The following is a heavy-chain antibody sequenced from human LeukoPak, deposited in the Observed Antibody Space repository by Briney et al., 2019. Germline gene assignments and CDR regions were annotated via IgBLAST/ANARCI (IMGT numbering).Heavy chain of an antibody. V-gene: IGHV3-21*01. CDR2: ISSSSSYI. CDR1: GFTFSSYS. D-gene: IGHD3-22*01. Sequence: GGSLRLSCAASGFTFSSYSMNWVRQAPGKGLEWVSSISSSSSYIYYADSVKGRFTISRDNAKNSLYLQMSSLRAEDTAVYYCARLYDSSGYYLTEEVYYYGMDVWGQGTTVTVSS. CDR3: ARLYDSSGYYLTEEVYYYGMDV. J-gene: IGHJ6*02.